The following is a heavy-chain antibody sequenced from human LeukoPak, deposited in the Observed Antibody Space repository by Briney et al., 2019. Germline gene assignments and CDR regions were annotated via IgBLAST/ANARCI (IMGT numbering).Heavy chain of an antibody. D-gene: IGHD2-21*01. Sequence: GGSLRLSCAASGFTVSSNYMSWVRQAPGKGLEWVSVIYSGGSTYYADSVKGRFTISRDNSKNTLYLQMNSLRAEDTAVYYCARVDGVCGCSLDYWGQGTLVTVSS. J-gene: IGHJ4*02. CDR2: IYSGGST. CDR1: GFTVSSNY. CDR3: ARVDGVCGCSLDY. V-gene: IGHV3-53*01.